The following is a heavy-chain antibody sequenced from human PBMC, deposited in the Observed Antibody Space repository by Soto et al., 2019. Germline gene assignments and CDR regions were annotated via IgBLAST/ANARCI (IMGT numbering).Heavy chain of an antibody. V-gene: IGHV4-59*02. Sequence: PSETLSLTCTVSGGSVSSYYWSWIRQPPGKGLEWIAYISYSGSTNYNPSLKNRVTISVDTSKNQFSLKLSSVTPADTAVYFCARSRTGYSSGAYAPLDYWGQGTLVTVSS. CDR3: ARSRTGYSSGAYAPLDY. CDR2: ISYSGST. J-gene: IGHJ4*02. CDR1: GGSVSSYY. D-gene: IGHD6-19*01.